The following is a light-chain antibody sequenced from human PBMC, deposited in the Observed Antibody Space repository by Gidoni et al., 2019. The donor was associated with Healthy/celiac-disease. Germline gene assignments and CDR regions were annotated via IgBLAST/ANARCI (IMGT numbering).Light chain of an antibody. CDR2: DVS. CDR3: SSYTSSSTRG. CDR1: SSDVGGYNY. Sequence: QSARTQPASVSGSPGQSITISCTGTSSDVGGYNYVSWYQQHPGKAPKLMIYDVSNRPSGVSNRFSGSKSGNTASLTISGLQAEDEADYYCSSYTSSSTRGFGGGTKLTVL. J-gene: IGLJ2*01. V-gene: IGLV2-14*01.